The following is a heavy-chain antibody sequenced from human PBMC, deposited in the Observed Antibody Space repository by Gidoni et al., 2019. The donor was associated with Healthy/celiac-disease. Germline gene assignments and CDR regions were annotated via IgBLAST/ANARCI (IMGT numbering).Heavy chain of an antibody. V-gene: IGHV4-59*08. J-gene: IGHJ3*02. Sequence: QVQLQESGPGLVKPSETLSLTCTVSGGSISSYYWSWIRQPPGKGLEWIGYIYYSGSTNYNPSLKSRVTISVDTSKNQFSLKLSSVTAADTAVYYCASISGRRLGAVAADDAFDIWGQGTMVTVSS. CDR1: GGSISSYY. CDR3: ASISGRRLGAVAADDAFDI. D-gene: IGHD6-19*01. CDR2: IYYSGST.